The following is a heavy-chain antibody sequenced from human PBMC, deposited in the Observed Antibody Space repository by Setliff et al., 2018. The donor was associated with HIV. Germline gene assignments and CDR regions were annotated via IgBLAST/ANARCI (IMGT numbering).Heavy chain of an antibody. CDR3: ARPSAGGGYNYWYFDL. J-gene: IGHJ2*01. D-gene: IGHD5-12*01. Sequence: SETLSLTCTVTDDSLSRSDFYWAWIRQPPEKGLEWVASIYDTGDTHYNPSLKSRVTISRDMSKNQFSLKLSSVTAADTAVYYCARPSAGGGYNYWYFDLWGRGTLVTVSS. V-gene: IGHV4-39*01. CDR2: IYDTGDT. CDR1: DDSLSRSDFY.